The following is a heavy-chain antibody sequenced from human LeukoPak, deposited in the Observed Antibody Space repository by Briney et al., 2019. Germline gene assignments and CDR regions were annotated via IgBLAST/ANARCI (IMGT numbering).Heavy chain of an antibody. J-gene: IGHJ4*02. CDR3: TRVEREITARFYCMDY. D-gene: IGHD2/OR15-2a*01. CDR1: GFTLGDYA. CDR2: IRSKAHGGIT. Sequence: GGSLRLSCTASGFTLGDYAMSWVRQAPGKGLECVAFIRSKAHGGITEYAASAKGRFTISRDDSKSIAYLQMDSLKTEDAAVYYCTRVEREITARFYCMDYWGQGTLVTVSS. V-gene: IGHV3-49*04.